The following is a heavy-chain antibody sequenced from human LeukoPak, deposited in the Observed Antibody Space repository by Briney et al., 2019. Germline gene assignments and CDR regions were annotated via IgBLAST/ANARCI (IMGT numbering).Heavy chain of an antibody. CDR3: ARGYSSGWYYLPFDY. CDR1: GGSFSGYY. J-gene: IGHJ4*02. Sequence: SETLSLTCAVYGGSFSGYYWSWIRQPPGKGLEWIGEINHSGSTNYNPSLKSRVTISVDTSKNQFSLKLSSVTAADTAVYYCARGYSSGWYYLPFDYWGQGTLVTVSS. D-gene: IGHD6-19*01. CDR2: INHSGST. V-gene: IGHV4-34*01.